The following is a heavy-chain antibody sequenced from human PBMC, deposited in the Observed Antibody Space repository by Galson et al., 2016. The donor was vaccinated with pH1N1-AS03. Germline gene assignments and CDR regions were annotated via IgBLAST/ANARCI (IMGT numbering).Heavy chain of an antibody. CDR1: GYSFPTYS. CDR3: ARAHYNADYVPDF. CDR2: IRAYSGDT. D-gene: IGHD4-17*01. V-gene: IGHV1-18*04. J-gene: IGHJ4*02. Sequence: SVKVSCKASGYSFPTYSFNWVRQAPGQGLEWLGWIRAYSGDTHYARKFQCRVTLTTDTSTSTAYMELRSLTSDDTAVYYCARAHYNADYVPDFWGQGTLVTVSS.